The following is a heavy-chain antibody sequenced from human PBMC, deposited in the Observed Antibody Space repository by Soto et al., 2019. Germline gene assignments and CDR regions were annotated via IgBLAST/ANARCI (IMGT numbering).Heavy chain of an antibody. J-gene: IGHJ6*02. CDR2: ISSSSSYI. CDR3: ARDGCSSTSCYTDYYYGMDV. D-gene: IGHD2-2*02. Sequence: SGGSLRLSCAASGFTFSSYSMNWVRQAPGKGLEWVSSISSSSSYIYYADSVKGRFTISRDNAKNSLYLQMNSLRAEDTAVYYCARDGCSSTSCYTDYYYGMDVWGQGTTVTVSS. V-gene: IGHV3-21*01. CDR1: GFTFSSYS.